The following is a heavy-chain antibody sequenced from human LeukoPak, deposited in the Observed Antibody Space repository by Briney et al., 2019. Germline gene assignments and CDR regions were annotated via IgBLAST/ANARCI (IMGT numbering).Heavy chain of an antibody. J-gene: IGHJ3*02. V-gene: IGHV4-39*01. Sequence: SETLSLTCTVSGGSISSSSYYWGWIRQPPGKGLEWIGSIYYSGSTYYNPSLKSRVTISVDTSKNQFSLKLSSVTAADTAVYYCARPGYTGPGAFDIWGQGTMVTVSS. CDR3: ARPGYTGPGAFDI. CDR1: GGSISSSSYY. CDR2: IYYSGST. D-gene: IGHD3-16*02.